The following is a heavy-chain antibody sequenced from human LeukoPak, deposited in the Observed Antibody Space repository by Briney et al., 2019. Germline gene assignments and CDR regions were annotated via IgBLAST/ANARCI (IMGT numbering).Heavy chain of an antibody. D-gene: IGHD5-12*01. CDR3: AKDRADAVPTMVLDY. CDR2: INSDGSWT. V-gene: IGHV3-74*01. Sequence: PGGSLRLSCAASGNYWMHWVRQAPGKGLVWVSHINSDGSWTSYADSVKGRFTISKDNAKNTVYLQMNNLRAEDTAVYYCAKDRADAVPTMVLDYWGQGILVTVSS. CDR1: GNYW. J-gene: IGHJ4*02.